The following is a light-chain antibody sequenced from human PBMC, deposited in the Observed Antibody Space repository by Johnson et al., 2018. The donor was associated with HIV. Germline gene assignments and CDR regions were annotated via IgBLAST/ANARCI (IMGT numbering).Light chain of an antibody. CDR3: GTRDSSLRTAF. J-gene: IGLJ1*01. CDR1: SSNIGNNY. Sequence: QSVLTQPPSVSAAPGQKVTISCSGSSSNIGNNYVSWYQQVPGTAPKLLIYDNNRRPSGIPDRFSGSKSGTSATLGITGLQTGDEADYYCGTRDSSLRTAFFGTVTKVTVL. CDR2: DNN. V-gene: IGLV1-51*01.